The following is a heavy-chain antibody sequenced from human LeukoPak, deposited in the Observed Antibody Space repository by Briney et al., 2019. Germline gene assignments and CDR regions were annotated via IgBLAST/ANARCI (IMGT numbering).Heavy chain of an antibody. D-gene: IGHD5-18*01. CDR3: AKGWRYSYGLGLFDY. J-gene: IGHJ4*02. CDR1: GFTFSSYA. Sequence: GGSLRLSCAASGFTFSSYAMSWVRQAPGKGLEWVSAISGSGGSTYYADSVKGRFTISRDNSKNTLYLQMNSLRAEDTAVYYCAKGWRYSYGLGLFDYWGQGTLVTVSS. CDR2: ISGSGGST. V-gene: IGHV3-23*01.